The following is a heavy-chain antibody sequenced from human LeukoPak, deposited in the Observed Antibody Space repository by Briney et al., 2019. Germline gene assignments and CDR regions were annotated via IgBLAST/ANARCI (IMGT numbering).Heavy chain of an antibody. V-gene: IGHV1-18*01. Sequence: VASVKVSCKASGYTFTSYGISLVRQAPGQGLEWMGWISAYNGNTNYAQKLQGRVTMTTDTSTSTAYMELRSLRSDDTAVYYCARDYVGHDYGDHGESDYWGQGTLVTVSS. D-gene: IGHD4-17*01. CDR3: ARDYVGHDYGDHGESDY. CDR2: ISAYNGNT. J-gene: IGHJ4*02. CDR1: GYTFTSYG.